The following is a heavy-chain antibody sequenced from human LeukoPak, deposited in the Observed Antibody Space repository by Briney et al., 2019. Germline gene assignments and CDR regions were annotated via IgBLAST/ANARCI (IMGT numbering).Heavy chain of an antibody. J-gene: IGHJ4*02. CDR3: AKDGGWELLYNYFDY. Sequence: PGGSLRLSCAASGFTFSSYGMHWVRQAPGKGLEWVAVISYDGSNKYYADSVKGRFTISRDNSKNTLYLKMNSLRAEDTAVYYCAKDGGWELLYNYFDYWGQGTLVTASS. D-gene: IGHD1-26*01. V-gene: IGHV3-30*18. CDR1: GFTFSSYG. CDR2: ISYDGSNK.